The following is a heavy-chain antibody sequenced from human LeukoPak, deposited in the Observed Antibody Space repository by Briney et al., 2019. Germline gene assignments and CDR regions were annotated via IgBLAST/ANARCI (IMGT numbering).Heavy chain of an antibody. CDR2: INPNSGGT. V-gene: IGHV1-2*02. D-gene: IGHD5-12*01. Sequence: GASVKVSCKASGYTFTGHYMHWVRQAPGQGLEWMGWINPNSGGTHYAQNFQGRITMTRGTSISTAYMELSRLRSDDTAVYYCARYSGYDEPFEYWGQGTLVTVSS. J-gene: IGHJ4*02. CDR3: ARYSGYDEPFEY. CDR1: GYTFTGHY.